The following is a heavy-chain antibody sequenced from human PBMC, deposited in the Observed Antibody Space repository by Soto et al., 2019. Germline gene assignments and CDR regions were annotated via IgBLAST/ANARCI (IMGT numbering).Heavy chain of an antibody. CDR3: ARALVLTGIQGWYFDL. CDR1: GYAISRGYY. D-gene: IGHD1-1*01. J-gene: IGHJ2*01. CDR2: IHHSGST. Sequence: SETLSLTCAVSGYAISRGYYWGWIRQPPGKGLEWIGSIHHSGSTYYNPSLKSRVTISVDKSKNQFSLRLSSVTAADTAVYYCARALVLTGIQGWYFDLWGRGTLVTVSS. V-gene: IGHV4-38-2*01.